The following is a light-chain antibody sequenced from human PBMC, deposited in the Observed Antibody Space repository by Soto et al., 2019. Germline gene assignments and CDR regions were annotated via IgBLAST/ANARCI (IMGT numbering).Light chain of an antibody. CDR3: QQYNSYSWT. V-gene: IGKV1-5*03. CDR1: QSISSW. Sequence: DMQMTRSRSTLSSSIRDRATITCRASQSISSWLAWYQQKPGKAPKLLIYKASSLQSGVPSRFSGSGSGTEFTLTISSLQPDDFATYYCQQYNSYSWTFGQRAKVDI. CDR2: KAS. J-gene: IGKJ1*01.